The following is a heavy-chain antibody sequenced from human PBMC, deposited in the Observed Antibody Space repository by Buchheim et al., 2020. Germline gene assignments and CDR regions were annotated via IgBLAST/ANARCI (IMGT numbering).Heavy chain of an antibody. D-gene: IGHD2-21*02. Sequence: QVQLQQWGAGLLKPSETLSLTCAVYGGSFSGYYWSWIRQPPGKGLEWIGEINHSGSTNYNPSLKSRVTISVDTSKNPFSLKLSSVTAADTAVYYCARRDPYYYYYGMDVWGQGTT. CDR2: INHSGST. CDR1: GGSFSGYY. V-gene: IGHV4-34*01. CDR3: ARRDPYYYYYGMDV. J-gene: IGHJ6*02.